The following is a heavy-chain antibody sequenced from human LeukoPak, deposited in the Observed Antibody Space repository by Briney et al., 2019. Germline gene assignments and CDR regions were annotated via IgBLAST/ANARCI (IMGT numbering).Heavy chain of an antibody. Sequence: PSETLSLTCTVSGGSISSGSYYWSWNRQPAGKELEWFVRINTSASTNSNPSLKSRVTISVYTSKNSLSLKPSSVTAAATAAYSCARERRGLLRNWFDLWGQGTLVSVSS. CDR3: ARERRGLLRNWFDL. CDR1: GGSISSGSYY. J-gene: IGHJ5*02. D-gene: IGHD2-21*01. CDR2: INTSAST. V-gene: IGHV4-61*02.